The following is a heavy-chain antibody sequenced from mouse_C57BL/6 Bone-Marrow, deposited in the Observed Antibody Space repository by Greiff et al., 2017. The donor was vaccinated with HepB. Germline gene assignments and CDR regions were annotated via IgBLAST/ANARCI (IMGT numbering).Heavy chain of an antibody. CDR2: ISYDGSN. Sequence: EVKLQESGPGLVKPSQSLSLTCSVTGYSITSGYYWSWIRQFPGNKLEWMGYISYDGSNNYNPSLKNRISITRDTSKNPFFMKLNSVTTEDTATYYCAREEKYYGSSYDYFDYWGQGTTLTVSS. CDR3: AREEKYYGSSYDYFDY. J-gene: IGHJ2*01. CDR1: GYSITSGYY. D-gene: IGHD1-1*01. V-gene: IGHV3-6*01.